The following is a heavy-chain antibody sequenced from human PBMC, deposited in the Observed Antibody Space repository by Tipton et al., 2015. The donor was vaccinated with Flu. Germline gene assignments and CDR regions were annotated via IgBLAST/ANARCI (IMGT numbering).Heavy chain of an antibody. CDR1: GFTFSTSW. CDR3: ARVMESRYGTFDI. J-gene: IGHJ3*02. V-gene: IGHV3-7*03. CDR2: IKQDESAK. D-gene: IGHD2-21*01. Sequence: VQLVQSGGGLVQPGGSLTLSCAVSGFTFSTSWMSWVRQAPGKGLEWVANIKQDESAKYYSDSVKGRFSISGDNAKNSVDLQMNSLRAEDTAMYYCARVMESRYGTFDIWGQGTMVTVSS.